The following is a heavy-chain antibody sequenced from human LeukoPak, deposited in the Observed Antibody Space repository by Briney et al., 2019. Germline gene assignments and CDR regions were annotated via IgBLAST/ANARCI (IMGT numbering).Heavy chain of an antibody. CDR2: IFRRNSYI. J-gene: IGHJ4*02. D-gene: IGHD6-13*01. Sequence: GGSLRLSCAASGFTFSDYSMNWVRQAPGKGLEWVSSIFRRNSYIYYSDSVKGRFTISRDDAKNSLYLQVNSLRADDTAMYYCARVSRVAYSSSWYLDYWGQGTLVTVSS. V-gene: IGHV3-21*06. CDR3: ARVSRVAYSSSWYLDY. CDR1: GFTFSDYS.